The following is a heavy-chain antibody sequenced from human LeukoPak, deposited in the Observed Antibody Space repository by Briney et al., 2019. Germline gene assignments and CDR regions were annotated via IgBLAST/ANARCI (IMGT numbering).Heavy chain of an antibody. CDR3: AREYRGKAYY. D-gene: IGHD3-16*02. J-gene: IGHJ4*02. Sequence: PGGSLRLSCAASGFTFSSYSMNWVRQAPGKGLEWVSSISSSSSYIYYADSVKGRFTFTRDNAKNSLYLQMNSLSAEDTAVYSCAREYRGKAYYWGQGALVTVSS. CDR2: ISSSSSYI. CDR1: GFTFSSYS. V-gene: IGHV3-21*01.